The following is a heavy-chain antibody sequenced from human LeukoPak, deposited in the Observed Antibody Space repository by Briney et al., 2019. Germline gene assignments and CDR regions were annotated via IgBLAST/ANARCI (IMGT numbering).Heavy chain of an antibody. CDR1: GFTFSSYG. J-gene: IGHJ5*02. CDR2: IWYDGSNK. CDR3: ARDYCSGGSCYRGWFDP. V-gene: IGHV3-33*01. Sequence: GGSLRLSCAASGFTFSSYGMHWVRQAPGKGLEWVAVIWYDGSNKYYADSVKGRFTISRDNSKNTLYLQMNSLRAEDTAVYYRARDYCSGGSCYRGWFDPWGQGTLVTVSS. D-gene: IGHD2-15*01.